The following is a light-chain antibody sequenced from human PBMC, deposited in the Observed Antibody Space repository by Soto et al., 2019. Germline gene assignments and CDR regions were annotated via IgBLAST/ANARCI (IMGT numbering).Light chain of an antibody. V-gene: IGKV1-5*03. J-gene: IGKJ1*01. Sequence: DIQMTQSPSSLSASVGDRVPLTCRASQTISSWLAWYQQNPGKAPKLLIYKASTLESGVPSRFSGSGSGTEFTLTISSLQPDDFATYYCQHYNSYSEACGQGTKGDI. CDR3: QHYNSYSEA. CDR1: QTISSW. CDR2: KAS.